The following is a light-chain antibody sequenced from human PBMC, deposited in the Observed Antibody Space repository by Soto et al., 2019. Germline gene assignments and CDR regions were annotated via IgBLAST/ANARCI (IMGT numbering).Light chain of an antibody. CDR2: ADT. CDR1: SSNIGAGYD. V-gene: IGLV1-40*01. J-gene: IGLJ2*01. CDR3: QSFDSSLRGVP. Sequence: QSVLTQPPSVSGAPGQTVTISCTGSSSNIGAGYDVHWYRQVAGTVPKVLIYADTNRPSGVPGRFSASKSGASASLTIAGLQAEDEADYYCQSFDSSLRGVPFGGGTKLTVL.